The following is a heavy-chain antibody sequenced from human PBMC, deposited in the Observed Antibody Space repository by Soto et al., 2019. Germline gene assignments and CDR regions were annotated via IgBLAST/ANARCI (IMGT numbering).Heavy chain of an antibody. Sequence: GESLKISCKGSGYSFTSYWISWVRQMPGKGLEWMGRIDPSDSYTNYSPSFQGHVTISADKSISTAYMQWSSLKASDTARYYCNAPSSGGMDVWGQGTTVTVSS. CDR2: IDPSDSYT. CDR1: GYSFTSYW. J-gene: IGHJ6*02. V-gene: IGHV5-10-1*01. D-gene: IGHD6-6*01. CDR3: NAPSSGGMDV.